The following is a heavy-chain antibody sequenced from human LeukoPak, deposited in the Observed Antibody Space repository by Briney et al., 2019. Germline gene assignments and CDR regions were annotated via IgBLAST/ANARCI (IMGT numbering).Heavy chain of an antibody. J-gene: IGHJ4*02. CDR2: IYSGGST. D-gene: IGHD6-19*01. CDR3: AKDAQIIAVADIFDY. Sequence: GGSLRLSCAASGFTVSSNYMSWVRQAPGKGLEWVSVIYSGGSTYYADSVKGRFTISRDNSKNTLYLQMNSLRAEDTAVYYCAKDAQIIAVADIFDYWGQGTLVTVSS. CDR1: GFTVSSNY. V-gene: IGHV3-53*01.